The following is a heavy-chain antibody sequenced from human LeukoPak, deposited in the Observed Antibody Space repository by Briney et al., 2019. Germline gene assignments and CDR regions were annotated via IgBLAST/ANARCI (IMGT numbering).Heavy chain of an antibody. V-gene: IGHV3-30*02. J-gene: IGHJ5*02. Sequence: PGGSLRLSCAASGFTFSSYGMHWVRQAPGKGLEWVAFLRYDGSNKYYADSVKGRFTISRDNSKNMLYLQMDSLRAEDTAVYYCAGGPKQQLLWGRASNGFDPWGQGTLVTVSS. CDR3: AGGPKQQLLWGRASNGFDP. D-gene: IGHD2-2*01. CDR1: GFTFSSYG. CDR2: LRYDGSNK.